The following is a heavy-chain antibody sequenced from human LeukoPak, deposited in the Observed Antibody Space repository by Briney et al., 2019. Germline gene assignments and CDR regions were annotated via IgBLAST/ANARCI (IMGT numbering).Heavy chain of an antibody. D-gene: IGHD2-2*01. V-gene: IGHV1-2*02. Sequence: ASVKVSCKASGYTFTDYYMHWVRQAPGQGLEWMGWINPNSGGTNYAQKFQGRVTMTRDTSISTAYMELSRLRSDDTAVYYCARDLPDIVVVPAAISYYYYGMDVWGQGTTVTVSS. CDR1: GYTFTDYY. CDR3: ARDLPDIVVVPAAISYYYYGMDV. CDR2: INPNSGGT. J-gene: IGHJ6*02.